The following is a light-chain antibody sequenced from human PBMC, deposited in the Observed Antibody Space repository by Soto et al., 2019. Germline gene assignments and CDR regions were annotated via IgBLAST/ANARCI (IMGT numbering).Light chain of an antibody. CDR3: QHYNSYPWT. Sequence: DIQMTQSPSILSASVGTRVTIPCRASQSISSWLAWYQQKPGKAPRLLMYEASNLESGVPSRFSGSGSETEFTLTISSLQPEDFAIYYCQHYNSYPWTFGQGTKVDIK. J-gene: IGKJ1*01. V-gene: IGKV1-5*03. CDR2: EAS. CDR1: QSISSW.